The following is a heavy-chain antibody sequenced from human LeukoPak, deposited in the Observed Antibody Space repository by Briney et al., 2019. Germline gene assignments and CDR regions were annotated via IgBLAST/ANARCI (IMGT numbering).Heavy chain of an antibody. V-gene: IGHV4-31*03. CDR2: IYYSGST. J-gene: IGHJ5*02. CDR3: ARLTGCVTIFGVVIICGNWFDP. CDR1: GGSISSGGYY. D-gene: IGHD3-3*01. Sequence: SQTLSLTCTVSGGSISSGGYYWSWIRQHPGKGLEWIGYIYYSGSTYYNPSLKSRVTISVDTSKNQFSLKLSSVTAADTAVYYCARLTGCVTIFGVVIICGNWFDPWGQGTLVTVSS.